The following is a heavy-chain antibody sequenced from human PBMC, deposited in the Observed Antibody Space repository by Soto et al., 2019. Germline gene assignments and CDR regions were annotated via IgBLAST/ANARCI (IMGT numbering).Heavy chain of an antibody. CDR2: VSGSGRST. D-gene: IGHD3-16*02. CDR1: GFRFSSYA. Sequence: EVQLLESGGGLVQPGGSLRLSCAASGFRFSSYAMNWVRQAPGKGLEWVSAVSGSGRSTDYADSVKGRFTISRDNSKKTLYLQMNSLRAEDTVVYYCAKDRGNYDYVWGSYRDAFDIWGQGTTVTVSS. CDR3: AKDRGNYDYVWGSYRDAFDI. V-gene: IGHV3-23*01. J-gene: IGHJ3*02.